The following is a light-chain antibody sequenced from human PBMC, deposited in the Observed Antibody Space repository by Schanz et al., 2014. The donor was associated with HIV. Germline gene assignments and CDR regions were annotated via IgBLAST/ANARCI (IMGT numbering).Light chain of an antibody. CDR3: QQYPQYPPFT. Sequence: EIVLTQSPGTLSLSPGERATLSCRASQSVSSSYLAWYQQKPGQAPRLLIYGISTRATGIPARFSGSGSGTEFTLTISSLQSEDFATYYCQQYPQYPPFTFGQGTNLEIK. V-gene: IGKV3-15*01. J-gene: IGKJ2*01. CDR1: QSVSSSY. CDR2: GIS.